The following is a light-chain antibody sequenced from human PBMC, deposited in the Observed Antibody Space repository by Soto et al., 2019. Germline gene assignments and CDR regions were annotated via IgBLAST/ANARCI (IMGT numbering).Light chain of an antibody. CDR3: ATWDSILRAGV. V-gene: IGLV1-51*01. J-gene: IGLJ2*01. CDR2: DND. CDR1: SSNIGSNY. Sequence: HSVLTQPPSVSAAPGQKVTISCSGNSSNIGSNYVSWYQQLPGTAPRLLIYDNDKRPSGIPDRFSGSKSGTSATLGITGLQTGDEADYYCATWDSILRAGVFGGGTTLTVL.